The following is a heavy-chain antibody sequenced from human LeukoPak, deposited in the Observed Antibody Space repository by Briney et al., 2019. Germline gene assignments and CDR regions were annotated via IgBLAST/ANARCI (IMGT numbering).Heavy chain of an antibody. CDR3: ARRYYGVLDY. V-gene: IGHV4-59*08. D-gene: IGHD3-9*01. CDR2: IYYGGST. CDR1: GGSISSYY. J-gene: IGHJ4*02. Sequence: PSETLSLTCTVSGGSISSYYWSWIRQPPGKGLEWIGYIYYGGSTNYNPSLKSRVTISVDTSKNQFSLKLSSVTAADTAVYYCARRYYGVLDYWGQGTLVTVSS.